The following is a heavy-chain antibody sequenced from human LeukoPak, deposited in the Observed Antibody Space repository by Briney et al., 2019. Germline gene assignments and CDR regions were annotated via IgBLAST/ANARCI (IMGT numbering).Heavy chain of an antibody. CDR2: ISAYNGNT. CDR3: ARERGSYRSFDY. Sequence: VKVSCKASGYTFTGNYIHWVRQAPGQGLEWMGWISAYNGNTNYAQKLQGRVTMTTDTSTTTAYMELRSLRSDDTAVYYCARERGSYRSFDYWGQGTLVTVSS. J-gene: IGHJ4*02. D-gene: IGHD3-16*02. V-gene: IGHV1-18*04. CDR1: GYTFTGNY.